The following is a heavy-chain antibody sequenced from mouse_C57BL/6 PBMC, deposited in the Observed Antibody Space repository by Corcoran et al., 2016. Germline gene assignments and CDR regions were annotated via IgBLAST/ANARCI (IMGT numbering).Heavy chain of an antibody. J-gene: IGHJ3*01. CDR2: INPNNGGT. Sequence: EVQLQQSGPELVKPGASVKISCKASGYTFTDYYMNWVKQSHGKSLEWIGDINPNNGGTSYNQKFKGKATLTVDKSSSTAYMELRSLTSEDSAVYYCARCERFAYWGQGTLVTVSA. CDR1: GYTFTDYY. V-gene: IGHV1-26*01. CDR3: ARCERFAY.